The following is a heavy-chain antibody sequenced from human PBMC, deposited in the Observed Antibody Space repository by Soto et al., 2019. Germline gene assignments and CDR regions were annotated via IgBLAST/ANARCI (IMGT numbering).Heavy chain of an antibody. CDR1: ELTLSSYA. V-gene: IGHV3-23*01. D-gene: IGHD2-15*01. J-gene: IGHJ4*02. CDR2: ISDSGDNT. Sequence: EVQLLESGGGLVQPGGSLRLSCAASELTLSSYAMSWVRQAPGKGLEWVSAISDSGDNTNYADSVKGRFTISRDNSKNTLYLELSSLRAEDTAIYYCAKAKYCRGGSCYGFDYWGQGTLVTVSS. CDR3: AKAKYCRGGSCYGFDY.